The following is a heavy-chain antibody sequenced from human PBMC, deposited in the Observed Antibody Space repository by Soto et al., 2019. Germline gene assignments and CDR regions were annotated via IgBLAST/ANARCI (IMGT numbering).Heavy chain of an antibody. V-gene: IGHV4-30-2*01. J-gene: IGHJ1*01. D-gene: IGHD3-10*01. CDR3: ARGAPVFIQH. Sequence: TLSLTCGASGGAIMCVGYAWSWFRQPPGKGLEWIGYIYHSGSTYYNPSLKSRVTISVDRSKNQFSLKLSSVTAADTAVYYCARGAPVFIQHSGQGTLVTVSS. CDR2: IYHSGST. CDR1: GGAIMCVGYA.